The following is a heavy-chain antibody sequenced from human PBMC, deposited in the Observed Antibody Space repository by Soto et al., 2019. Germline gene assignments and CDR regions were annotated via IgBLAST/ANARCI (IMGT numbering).Heavy chain of an antibody. D-gene: IGHD2-15*01. CDR1: GGSFSGYY. CDR2: INHSGST. V-gene: IGHV4-34*01. J-gene: IGHJ4*02. Sequence: SETLSLTCAVYGGSFSGYYWSWIRQPPGKGLEWIGEINHSGSTNYNPSLKSRVTISVDTSKNQFSLKLSSVTAADTAVYYCARGRTYCSGGSCYFAASGMFGYWGQGTLVTVSS. CDR3: ARGRTYCSGGSCYFAASGMFGY.